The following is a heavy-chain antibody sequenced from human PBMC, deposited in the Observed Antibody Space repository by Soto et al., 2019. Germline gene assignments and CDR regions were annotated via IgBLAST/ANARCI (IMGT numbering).Heavy chain of an antibody. J-gene: IGHJ6*02. CDR1: GYTFTSYD. V-gene: IGHV1-8*01. CDR3: ARGGPSSGYYYYGMDV. Sequence: ASVKVSCKASGYTFTSYDINWVRQATGQGLEWMGWMNPNSSNTGYAQRFQGRVTMTRNTSISTAYMELSSLRSEDTAVYYCARGGPSSGYYYYGMDVWGQGTTVTVSS. CDR2: MNPNSSNT. D-gene: IGHD3-10*01.